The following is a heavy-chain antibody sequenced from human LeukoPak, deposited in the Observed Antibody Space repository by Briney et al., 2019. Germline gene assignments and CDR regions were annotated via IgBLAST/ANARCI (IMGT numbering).Heavy chain of an antibody. V-gene: IGHV3-74*01. CDR2: ITSDGTST. D-gene: IGHD1-1*01. Sequence: GGSLRLSCAASGFTFSSYWMHWVRQAPGKGLVWVLRITSDGTSTNYADSVKGRFTISRDNAKSMLYLQMNSLRAEDTAVFYCVRDRGGTFDYWGQGTLVTVSS. CDR1: GFTFSSYW. J-gene: IGHJ4*02. CDR3: VRDRGGTFDY.